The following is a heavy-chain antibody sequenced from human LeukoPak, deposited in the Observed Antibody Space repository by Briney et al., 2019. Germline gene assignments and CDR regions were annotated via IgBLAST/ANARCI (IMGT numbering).Heavy chain of an antibody. Sequence: GGSLRLSCAASGFTFRTYWMSWVRQAPGRGLEWVANINRDGSETYYVDSVKGRFTISKDDAKDSLFLQMNNLRAEDTAVYYCARQASNSWYYFDHWGQGILVTVSS. CDR1: GFTFRTYW. V-gene: IGHV3-7*01. CDR3: ARQASNSWYYFDH. D-gene: IGHD2-2*01. J-gene: IGHJ4*02. CDR2: INRDGSET.